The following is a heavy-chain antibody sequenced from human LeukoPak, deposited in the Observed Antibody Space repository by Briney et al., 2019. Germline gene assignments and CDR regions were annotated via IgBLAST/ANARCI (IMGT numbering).Heavy chain of an antibody. J-gene: IGHJ6*02. CDR2: ISGSGGST. CDR3: AKSPPKGAMMVGYYYYYYGMDV. D-gene: IGHD3-22*01. CDR1: GFTFSSYA. Sequence: PGGSLRLSCAASGFTFSSYAMSWVRQAPGKGLEWVSAISGSGGSTYYADSVKGRFTISRDNSKNTLYLQMNSLRAEDTAVYYCAKSPPKGAMMVGYYYYYYGMDVWGQGTTVTVSS. V-gene: IGHV3-23*01.